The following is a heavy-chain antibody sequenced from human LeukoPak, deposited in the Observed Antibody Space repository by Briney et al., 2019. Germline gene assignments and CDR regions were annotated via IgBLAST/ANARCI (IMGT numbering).Heavy chain of an antibody. CDR2: IYYSGRT. J-gene: IGHJ4*02. CDR1: GSSISSSSDY. V-gene: IGHV4-39*01. D-gene: IGHD3-22*01. Sequence: PSETLSLTCSVSGSSISSSSDYWVWLRQPPGKGLEWFVSIYYSGRTYYNLSHKSRFTMSVVTSKNQISLKLSSVTVADTAVYYCAICRKFYSDSSGYCNYFDYWGQGTLVTVSS. CDR3: AICRKFYSDSSGYCNYFDY.